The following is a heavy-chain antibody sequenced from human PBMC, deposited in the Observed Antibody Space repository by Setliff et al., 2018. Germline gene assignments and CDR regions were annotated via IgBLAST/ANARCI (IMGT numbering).Heavy chain of an antibody. V-gene: IGHV1-18*01. CDR3: ATEGVDRRSSTDYRYYMDV. Sequence: ASVKVSCKTSGFSFTSFGFSWVRQAPGQGLEWMGWISPANGNTNYIQRFQDRVTMTIDTSTSTIYMELRSLRSDDTAVYYCATEGVDRRSSTDYRYYMDVWGKGTTVTVSS. CDR1: GFSFTSFG. J-gene: IGHJ6*03. D-gene: IGHD6-6*01. CDR2: ISPANGNT.